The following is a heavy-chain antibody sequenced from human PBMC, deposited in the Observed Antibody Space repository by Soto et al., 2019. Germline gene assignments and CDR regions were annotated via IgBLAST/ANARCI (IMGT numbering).Heavy chain of an antibody. D-gene: IGHD3-10*01. V-gene: IGHV4-59*01. CDR1: GGSISDDY. CDR3: AREARGVISGMDV. CDR2: ISHSGST. Sequence: ASETLSRTCSVSGGSISDDYWIWIGRPPGKGLEWIGHISHSGSTNYNPSLKSRVTISVDTSKRQFSLKLSSVTAADTAVYYCAREARGVISGMDVWGQGTTVTVSS. J-gene: IGHJ6*02.